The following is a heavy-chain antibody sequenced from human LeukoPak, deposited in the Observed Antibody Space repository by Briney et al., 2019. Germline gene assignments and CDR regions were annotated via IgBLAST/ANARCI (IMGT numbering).Heavy chain of an antibody. V-gene: IGHV3-23*01. J-gene: IGHJ4*02. CDR1: GFTFSSYA. CDR2: IAGDGVST. D-gene: IGHD6-6*01. CDR3: AKGSSGGRPYYFDY. Sequence: TGGSLRLSCAASGFTFSSYAMSWVRQAPGKGLEWVSAIAGDGVSTYYAESVKGRFTISRDNSKNTLHLQMNSLRAEDTAVYYCAKGSSGGRPYYFDYWGQGTLVTVSS.